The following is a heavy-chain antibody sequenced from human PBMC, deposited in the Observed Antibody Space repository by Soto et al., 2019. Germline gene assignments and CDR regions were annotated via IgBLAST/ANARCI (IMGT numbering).Heavy chain of an antibody. CDR1: GFTFSSYA. CDR3: AKDHEYQLLYVWDY. V-gene: IGHV3-23*01. CDR2: ISGSGGST. Sequence: GESLKISCAASGFTFSSYAMSWVRQAPGKGLEWVSAISGSGGSTYYADSVKGRFTISRDNSKNTLYLQMNSLRAEDTAVYYCAKDHEYQLLYVWDYWGQGTLVTVSS. J-gene: IGHJ4*02. D-gene: IGHD2-2*02.